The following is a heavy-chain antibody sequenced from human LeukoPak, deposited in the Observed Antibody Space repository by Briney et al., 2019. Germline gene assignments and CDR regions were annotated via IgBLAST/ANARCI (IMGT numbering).Heavy chain of an antibody. CDR1: GYTFTSYD. J-gene: IGHJ6*02. CDR2: MIPNSGNT. CDR3: ARDYYYGSGSPYYYGMDV. Sequence: ASVKVSCKASGYTFTSYDINWVRQATGQGLEWMGWMIPNSGNTGYAQKFQGRVTMTRNTSISTAYMELSSLRSEDTAVYYCARDYYYGSGSPYYYGMDVWGQGTTVTVSS. D-gene: IGHD3-10*01. V-gene: IGHV1-8*01.